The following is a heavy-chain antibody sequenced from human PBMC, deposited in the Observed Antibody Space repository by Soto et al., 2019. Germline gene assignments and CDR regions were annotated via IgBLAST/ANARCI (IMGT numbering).Heavy chain of an antibody. CDR1: GFTFNNYN. Sequence: EVQLVESGGGLVQPGGSLRLSCAASGFTFNNYNMNWVRQAPGKRLEWISYISSSSSAIYYADSVKGRFTISRDNAKNSLYLQMNSLRDEDTAVYYCARDRGITIFGVAFDAFDVWGQGTMVTVSS. V-gene: IGHV3-48*02. CDR2: ISSSSSAI. J-gene: IGHJ3*01. D-gene: IGHD3-3*01. CDR3: ARDRGITIFGVAFDAFDV.